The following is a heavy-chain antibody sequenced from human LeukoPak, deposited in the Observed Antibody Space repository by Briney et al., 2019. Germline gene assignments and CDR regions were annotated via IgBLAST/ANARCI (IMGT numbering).Heavy chain of an antibody. J-gene: IGHJ5*02. V-gene: IGHV3-23*01. D-gene: IGHD3-3*01. CDR3: AKGFYDFWSGYSYTFWFDP. CDR1: GFTFSSNA. CDR2: ISDSGGST. Sequence: PGGSLRLSCAASGFTFSSNAMSWVRQAPGKGLEWVSAISDSGGSTYYADSVKGRFTISRDNSKNTLYLQMNSLRAEDTAVYYCAKGFYDFWSGYSYTFWFDPWGQGTLVTVSS.